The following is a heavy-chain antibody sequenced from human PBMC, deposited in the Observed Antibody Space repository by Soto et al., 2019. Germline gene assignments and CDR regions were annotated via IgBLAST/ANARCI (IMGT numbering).Heavy chain of an antibody. CDR2: VYYTGDT. Sequence: QVQLQQSGPRLVKPSETLSLTCTVSSGPSSSHNWGWIRQSPGRGLEWIGYVYYTGDTSYNPSLKSRVTLSADTATTTLSLTLTSVTAAATSVCYCVGQGIDYLHGLVDVWGQGTTVSVSS. CDR1: SGPSSSHN. CDR3: VGQGIDYLHGLVDV. V-gene: IGHV4-59*08. J-gene: IGHJ6*02. D-gene: IGHD1-26*01.